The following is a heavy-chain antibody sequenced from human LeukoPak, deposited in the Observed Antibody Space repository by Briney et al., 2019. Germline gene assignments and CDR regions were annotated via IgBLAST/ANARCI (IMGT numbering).Heavy chain of an antibody. Sequence: PGRSLRLSCAASGFTFSSYGMHWVRQAPGKGLEWVAVISYDGSNKYYADSVKGRFTISRDNSKNTLYLQMNSLRAEDTAVYYCAKALITMVRGVINNYFDYWGQGTLVTVSS. D-gene: IGHD3-10*01. CDR2: ISYDGSNK. CDR1: GFTFSSYG. CDR3: AKALITMVRGVINNYFDY. J-gene: IGHJ4*02. V-gene: IGHV3-30*18.